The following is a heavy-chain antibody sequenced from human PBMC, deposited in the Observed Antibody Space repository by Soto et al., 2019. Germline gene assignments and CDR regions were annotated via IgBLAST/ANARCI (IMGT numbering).Heavy chain of an antibody. CDR2: ISGSGGST. D-gene: IGHD2-15*01. CDR1: GFTFSSYA. Sequence: EVQLLESGGGLVQPGGSLRLSCAASGFTFSSYAMSWVRQAPGKGLEWVSAISGSGGSTYYADSVKGRFTISRDNSKNTMYQQMNSLSAEDTAVYYCAKKRGGTCFYYMDVWGKGTTVTVSS. J-gene: IGHJ6*03. V-gene: IGHV3-23*01. CDR3: AKKRGGTCFYYMDV.